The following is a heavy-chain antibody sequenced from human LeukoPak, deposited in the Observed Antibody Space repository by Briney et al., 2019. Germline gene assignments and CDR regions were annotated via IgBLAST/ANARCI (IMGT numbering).Heavy chain of an antibody. Sequence: SVKVSCKASGGTFSSYAFSWVRQTPGQGLEWMGGIIPILATTNYAQKFQGRVAITTDESTSTAYMELSNLRSEDTAIYYCATVKVRVRGVIEDYYYYMDVWGKGSTVTVSS. CDR3: ATVKVRVRGVIEDYYYYMDV. D-gene: IGHD3-10*01. J-gene: IGHJ6*03. V-gene: IGHV1-69*05. CDR2: IIPILATT. CDR1: GGTFSSYA.